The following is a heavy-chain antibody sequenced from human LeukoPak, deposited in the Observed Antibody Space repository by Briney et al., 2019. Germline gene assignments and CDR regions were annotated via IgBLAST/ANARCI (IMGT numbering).Heavy chain of an antibody. CDR3: ARAKYYGSGSYSALMDV. CDR1: GFTFSSYS. V-gene: IGHV3-21*01. Sequence: GGSLRLSCAASGFTFSSYSMNWVRQAPGKGLEWVSSISSSSSYIYYADSLKGRFTISRDNAKNSLYLQMNSLRAEDTAVYYCARAKYYGSGSYSALMDVWGKGTTVTASS. J-gene: IGHJ6*03. D-gene: IGHD3-10*01. CDR2: ISSSSSYI.